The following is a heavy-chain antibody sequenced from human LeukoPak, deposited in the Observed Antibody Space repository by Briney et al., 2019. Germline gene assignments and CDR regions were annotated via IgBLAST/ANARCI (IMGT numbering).Heavy chain of an antibody. J-gene: IGHJ6*02. Sequence: GGSLRLSCAASGFTVSSNYMSWVRQAQGKGLEWVSVIYSGGSTYYADSVKGRFTISRDNSKNTLYLQMNSLRDEDTAVYYCARDPRRFSLGYYHSSHGYNGMDVWGQGTTVTVSS. CDR3: ARDPRRFSLGYYHSSHGYNGMDV. CDR2: IYSGGST. CDR1: GFTVSSNY. V-gene: IGHV3-66*01. D-gene: IGHD3-3*01.